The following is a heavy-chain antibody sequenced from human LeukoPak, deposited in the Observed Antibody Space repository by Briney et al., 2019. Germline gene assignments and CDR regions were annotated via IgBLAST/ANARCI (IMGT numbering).Heavy chain of an antibody. Sequence: GGSLRLSCAASGFTFNTYTMNWVRQAPGKGLEWVSSISSSSNHIYYADSVKGRFTISRDNAANSLYLQMNSLRAEDTAIYHCARDRGLTYYYDSSGYRPMDVWGKGTTVTVSS. CDR2: ISSSSNHI. CDR3: ARDRGLTYYYDSSGYRPMDV. CDR1: GFTFNTYT. D-gene: IGHD3-22*01. J-gene: IGHJ6*03. V-gene: IGHV3-21*01.